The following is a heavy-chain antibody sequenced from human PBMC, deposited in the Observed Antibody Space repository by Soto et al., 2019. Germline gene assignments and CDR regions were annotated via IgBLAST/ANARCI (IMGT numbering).Heavy chain of an antibody. Sequence: SETLSLTCTVSGGSISRYYWSWIRQPPGKGLEWIGYIYYSGTTHYNPSLQSRVTLSVDTSRNQVSLKLSPVTAADTAVYYCTRQPGMRTGGYYYQYMDGPGKATTVTVAS. CDR1: GGSISRYY. J-gene: IGHJ6*03. CDR3: TRQPGMRTGGYYYQYMDG. V-gene: IGHV4-59*08. CDR2: IYYSGTT.